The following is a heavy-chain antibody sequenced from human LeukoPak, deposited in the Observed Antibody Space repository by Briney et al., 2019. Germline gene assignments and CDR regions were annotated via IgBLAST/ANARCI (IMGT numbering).Heavy chain of an antibody. J-gene: IGHJ4*02. CDR2: ISSTGTYI. CDR3: AKGKGMVYNNYCFDC. D-gene: IGHD4-11*01. CDR1: GFTLSSYN. Sequence: PGGSLRLSCAASGFTLSSYNMNWVRQAPGKGLEWVSSISSTGTYIYYADSVTGRFTISRDNAKNSLDLQMNSLRAEDTAVYYCAKGKGMVYNNYCFDCWGQGSLVTVSS. V-gene: IGHV3-21*04.